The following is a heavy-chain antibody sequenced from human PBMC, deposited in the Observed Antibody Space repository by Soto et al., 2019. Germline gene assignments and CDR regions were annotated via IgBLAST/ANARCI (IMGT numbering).Heavy chain of an antibody. J-gene: IGHJ4*02. CDR3: ASPREGQWLVFDH. CDR2: ISKDGLDR. CDR1: GFTFSDFG. Sequence: GGSLRLSCVVSGFTFSDFGMHWVRQSPGEGLAWVASISKDGLDRYYSESVKGRFTISRDDSKNTVFLQMNSLKVEDTAAYFCASPREGQWLVFDHWGQRTLVTV. V-gene: IGHV3-30*19. D-gene: IGHD6-19*01.